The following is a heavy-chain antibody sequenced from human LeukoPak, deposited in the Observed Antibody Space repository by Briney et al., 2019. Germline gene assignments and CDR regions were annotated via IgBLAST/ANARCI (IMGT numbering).Heavy chain of an antibody. CDR2: IIPIFGTA. Sequence: ASVKVSCKASGGTFSSYAISCVRQAPGQGLEWMGRIIPIFGTANYAQKFQGRVTITTDESTSTAYMELSSLRSEDTAVYYCAISGVGTTKEVDYWGQGTLVTVSS. CDR3: AISGVGTTKEVDY. CDR1: GGTFSSYA. J-gene: IGHJ4*02. V-gene: IGHV1-69*05. D-gene: IGHD4-17*01.